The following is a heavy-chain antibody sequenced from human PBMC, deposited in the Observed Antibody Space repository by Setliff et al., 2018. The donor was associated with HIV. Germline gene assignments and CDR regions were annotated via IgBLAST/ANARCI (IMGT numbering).Heavy chain of an antibody. CDR1: GYTFTAYY. CDR2: INPYSGGT. D-gene: IGHD3-10*01. Sequence: ASVKVSCKASGYTFTAYYIHWVRQAPGQGLEWMGWINPYSGGTNYAQNFQGRVTMTRDTSINAAYMELRGLRSDDTAVYYCARNFGLSPSGKYYYYYGMDIWGQGTTVTVSS. V-gene: IGHV1-2*02. J-gene: IGHJ6*02. CDR3: ARNFGLSPSGKYYYYYGMDI.